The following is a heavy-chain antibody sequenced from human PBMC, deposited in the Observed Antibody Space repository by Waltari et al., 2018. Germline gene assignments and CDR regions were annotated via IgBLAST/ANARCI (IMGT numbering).Heavy chain of an antibody. CDR2: IYYSGST. V-gene: IGHV4-39*07. D-gene: IGHD3-10*01. Sequence: QLQLQESRPGLVKPSETLSPTCTVSGGSISSSRYYCGWIRQPPGKGLEWIWSIYYSGSTYYNPSLKSRVTISVDTSKNQFSLKLSYLTAADTAVYYCARVGVQGGAFDYWGQGTLVTVSS. J-gene: IGHJ4*02. CDR1: GGSISSSRYY. CDR3: ARVGVQGGAFDY.